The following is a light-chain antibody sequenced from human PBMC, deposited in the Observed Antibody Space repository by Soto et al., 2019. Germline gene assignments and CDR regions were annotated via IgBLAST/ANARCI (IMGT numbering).Light chain of an antibody. CDR2: DAY. V-gene: IGKV1-5*01. CDR3: QQYNSYPIT. J-gene: IGKJ5*01. Sequence: DIQMTQSPSILSASVVDRFTITSLASQSIRSWLAWYQQKPGKAPKLLIYDAYSLESGVPSRFSGSGSGTEFTLTISSLQPDDFATYYCQQYNSYPITFGQGTRLEIK. CDR1: QSIRSW.